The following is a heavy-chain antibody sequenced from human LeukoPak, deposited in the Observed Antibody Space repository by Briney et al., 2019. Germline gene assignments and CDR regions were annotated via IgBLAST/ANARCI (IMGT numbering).Heavy chain of an antibody. CDR1: GYTFTSYY. J-gene: IGHJ4*02. Sequence: GASVKVSCKASGYTFTSYYMHWVRQAPGQGLEWMGIINPSGGSTSYAQEFQGRVTMTRDTSTSTVYMELSSLRSEDTAVYYCARAVGADYYDSSGYFDYWGQGTLVTVSS. CDR2: INPSGGST. CDR3: ARAVGADYYDSSGYFDY. D-gene: IGHD3-22*01. V-gene: IGHV1-46*01.